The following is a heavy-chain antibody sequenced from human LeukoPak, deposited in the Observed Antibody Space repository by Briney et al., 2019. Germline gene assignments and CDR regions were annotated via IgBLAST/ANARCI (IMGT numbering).Heavy chain of an antibody. CDR3: ARVSSHTAWDIVVVPAADAFDI. Sequence: GASVKVSCKASGYTLTGYYMHWVRQAPGQGLEWMGWINPNSGGTNYAQKFQGRVTMTRDTSISTAYMELSRLRSDDTAVYYCARVSSHTAWDIVVVPAADAFDIWGQGTMVTVSS. CDR1: GYTLTGYY. J-gene: IGHJ3*02. D-gene: IGHD2-2*01. CDR2: INPNSGGT. V-gene: IGHV1-2*02.